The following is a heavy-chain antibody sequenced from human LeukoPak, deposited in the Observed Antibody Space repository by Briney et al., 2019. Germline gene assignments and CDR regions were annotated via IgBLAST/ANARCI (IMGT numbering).Heavy chain of an antibody. Sequence: SETLSLTCTVSGGSISSSSYSWGWIRQPPGKGLEWIGSIYYSGSTYYNPSLKSRVTISVDTSKNQFSLKLSSVTAADTAVYYCARRGFDYWGQGTLVTVSS. CDR2: IYYSGST. CDR1: GGSISSSSYS. J-gene: IGHJ4*02. V-gene: IGHV4-39*01. CDR3: ARRGFDY.